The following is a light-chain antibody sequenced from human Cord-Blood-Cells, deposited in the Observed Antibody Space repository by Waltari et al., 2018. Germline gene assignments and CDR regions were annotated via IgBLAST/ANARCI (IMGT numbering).Light chain of an antibody. V-gene: IGKV3-15*01. Sequence: EIVMTQFPATMSVSQGEMTNISCRASQSVSSNLAWYQQKPVQAPRLLIYGASTRATGIPARFSGSGSGTEFTLTISSLQSEDFAVYYCQQYNNWPPITFGQGTRLEIK. CDR1: QSVSSN. CDR2: GAS. CDR3: QQYNNWPPIT. J-gene: IGKJ5*01.